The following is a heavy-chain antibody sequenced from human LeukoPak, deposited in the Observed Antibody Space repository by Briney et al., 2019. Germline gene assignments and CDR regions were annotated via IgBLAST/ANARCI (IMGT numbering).Heavy chain of an antibody. CDR1: GYTFTSYY. CDR3: ARDGAPHNSGSQYYFDY. Sequence: EASVKVSCKASGYTFTSYYMRWVRQAPGQGLEWMGITNPSGGSTSYAQKFQGRVTMTRDMSTSTVYMELSSLRSEDTAVYYCARDGAPHNSGSQYYFDYWGQGTLVTVSS. V-gene: IGHV1-46*01. J-gene: IGHJ4*02. CDR2: TNPSGGST. D-gene: IGHD1-26*01.